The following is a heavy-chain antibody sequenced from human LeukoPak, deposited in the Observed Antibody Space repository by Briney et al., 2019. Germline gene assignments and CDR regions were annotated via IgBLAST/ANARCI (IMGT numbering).Heavy chain of an antibody. CDR2: IYPGDPDT. D-gene: IGHD6-19*01. J-gene: IGHJ4*02. V-gene: IGHV5-51*01. Sequence: RAGESLKISCKGSGYSFTSYWIGWVRQLPGKGLEWMGIIYPGDPDTRYSPSFQGQVTISADKSISTAYLQWSSLKASDTAMYYCARHPYSSGWYNFDYWGQGTLVTVSS. CDR3: ARHPYSSGWYNFDY. CDR1: GYSFTSYW.